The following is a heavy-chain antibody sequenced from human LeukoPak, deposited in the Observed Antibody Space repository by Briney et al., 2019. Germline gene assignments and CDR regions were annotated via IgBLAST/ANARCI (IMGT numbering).Heavy chain of an antibody. Sequence: ASVKISCKVSGYTFTDYYMRWVQQAPGKGLEWMGLVDPEDGETIYAEKFQGRVTITADTSTDTAYMELSSLRSEDTAVYYCATDSMVRGVIPLWGQGTLVTVSS. D-gene: IGHD3-10*01. CDR2: VDPEDGET. CDR1: GYTFTDYY. V-gene: IGHV1-69-2*01. J-gene: IGHJ4*02. CDR3: ATDSMVRGVIPL.